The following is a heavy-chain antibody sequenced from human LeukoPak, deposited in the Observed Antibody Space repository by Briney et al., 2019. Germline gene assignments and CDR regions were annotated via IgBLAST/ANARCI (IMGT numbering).Heavy chain of an antibody. V-gene: IGHV1-46*01. CDR2: ISPTGSFT. CDR3: ARGGDRSFDY. Sequence: ASVKVSCKAFGYTFTNNFMHWVRQAPGQGPEWMALISPTGSFTAYAQKLQGRVTMTRDMSTSTVYMELSSLRSEDTAVYYCARGGDRSFDYWGQGTLVTVSS. CDR1: GYTFTNNF. J-gene: IGHJ4*02. D-gene: IGHD3-10*01.